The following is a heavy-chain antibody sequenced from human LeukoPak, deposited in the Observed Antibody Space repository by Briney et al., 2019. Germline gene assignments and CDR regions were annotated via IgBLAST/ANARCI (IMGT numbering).Heavy chain of an antibody. Sequence: GGSLRLSCAASGLSFSRNGMHWVRQAPGKGLEWVSAISGSGGSTYYADSVKGRFTISRDNSKNTLYLQMNSLRAEDTAVFYCARDPDSSGYYVFDYWGQGTLVTVSS. V-gene: IGHV3-NL1*01. J-gene: IGHJ4*02. D-gene: IGHD3-22*01. CDR3: ARDPDSSGYYVFDY. CDR2: ISGSGGST. CDR1: GLSFSRNG.